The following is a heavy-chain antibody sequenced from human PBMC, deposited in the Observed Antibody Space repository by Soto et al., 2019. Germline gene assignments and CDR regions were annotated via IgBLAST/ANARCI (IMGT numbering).Heavy chain of an antibody. CDR3: SRGVPYYQRYYYYGMDV. CDR1: GYSFTSYW. J-gene: IGHJ6*01. D-gene: IGHD3-16*01. V-gene: IGHV5-51*01. CDR2: IYPGDSDT. Sequence: GESLKISCKGSGYSFTSYWIGWVRQMPGKGLEWMGIIYPGDSDTRYSPSFQGQVTISADKSISTAYLQWSSLKASDTAMYYCSRGVPYYQRYYYYGMDVWGQGTTVTVSS.